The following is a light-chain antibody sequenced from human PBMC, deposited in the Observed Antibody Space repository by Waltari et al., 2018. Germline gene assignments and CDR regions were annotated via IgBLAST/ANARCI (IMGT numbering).Light chain of an antibody. V-gene: IGKV3-11*01. J-gene: IGKJ1*01. CDR2: HTS. CDR1: PSVSIY. Sequence: IVLTQSPGTLSLSPGDRAPPPCRASPSVSIYLAWYQQKPGQAPRLLIYHTSTRAHGIPARLSGSGSGTDFGLTISGLEPEDFAVYDCQHYKNFPVSFGRGTRVEIK. CDR3: QHYKNFPVS.